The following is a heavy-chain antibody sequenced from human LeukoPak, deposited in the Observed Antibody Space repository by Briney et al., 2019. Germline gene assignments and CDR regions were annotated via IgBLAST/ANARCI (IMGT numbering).Heavy chain of an antibody. D-gene: IGHD3-10*01. CDR1: GFTFSSYS. CDR2: ISSSSSYI. CDR3: AKDKAITMVRGPRPNHDAFDI. Sequence: GGSLRLSCAASGFTFSSYSMNWVRQAPGKGLEWVSSISSSSSYIYYADSVKGRFTISRDNSKNTLYLQMNSLRAEDTAVYYCAKDKAITMVRGPRPNHDAFDIWGQGTMVTVSS. V-gene: IGHV3-21*04. J-gene: IGHJ3*02.